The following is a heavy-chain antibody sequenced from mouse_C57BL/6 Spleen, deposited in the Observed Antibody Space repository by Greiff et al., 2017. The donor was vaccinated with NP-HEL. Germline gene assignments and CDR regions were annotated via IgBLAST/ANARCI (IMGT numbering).Heavy chain of an antibody. V-gene: IGHV2-9-1*01. Sequence: VQLQQSGPGLVAPSQSLSITCTVSGFSLTSYAISWVRQPPGKGLEWLGVIWTGGGTNYNSALKSRLSISKDNSTSQVFLKMNSLQTDDTARYYCARLHYDYGYAMDYWGQGTSVTVSS. CDR2: IWTGGGT. CDR3: ARLHYDYGYAMDY. D-gene: IGHD2-4*01. J-gene: IGHJ4*01. CDR1: GFSLTSYA.